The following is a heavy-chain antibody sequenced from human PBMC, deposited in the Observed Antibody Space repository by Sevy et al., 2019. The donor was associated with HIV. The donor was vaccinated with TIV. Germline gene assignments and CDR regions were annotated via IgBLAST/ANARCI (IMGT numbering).Heavy chain of an antibody. D-gene: IGHD2-8*01. J-gene: IGHJ4*01. CDR2: LSFGCGEI. V-gene: IGHV3-23*01. CDR1: GFTFSKYS. CDR3: AREGCTKPHDY. Sequence: GGSLRLSCAASGFTFSKYSMSWVRQPPGKGLEWVSTLSFGCGEINYADSVKGRFTISIDNSKSSVYLQMNNLRPEDTAVYYCAREGCTKPHDYWGQEPWSPSPQ.